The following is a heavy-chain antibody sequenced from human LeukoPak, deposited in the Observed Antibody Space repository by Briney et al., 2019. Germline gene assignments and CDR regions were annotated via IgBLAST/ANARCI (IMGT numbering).Heavy chain of an antibody. CDR2: ISGSGGST. Sequence: GGSLRLSCAASGFTFSSYAISWVRQAPGKGLEWVSAISGSGGSTYYADSVKGRFTISRDNSKNTLYLQMNSLRAEDTAVYYCAKRGVIAVAGTSLRQNRNPPNDYWGQGTLVTVSS. V-gene: IGHV3-23*01. D-gene: IGHD6-19*01. CDR3: AKRGVIAVAGTSLRQNRNPPNDY. J-gene: IGHJ4*02. CDR1: GFTFSSYA.